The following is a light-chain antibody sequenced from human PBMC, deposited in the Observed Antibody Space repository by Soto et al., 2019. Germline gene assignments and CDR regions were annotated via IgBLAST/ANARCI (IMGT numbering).Light chain of an antibody. CDR3: QQLNSYPLT. CDR1: QDISSY. J-gene: IGKJ5*01. V-gene: IGKV1-9*01. CDR2: AAS. Sequence: DIQLTQSPSFLSASVGDRVTITFLATQDISSYLAWYQQKPGKAPNLLIYAASTLQSGVPSRFSGSGSGTEFTLTISSLQPEDFATYYCQQLNSYPLTFGQGTRLEIK.